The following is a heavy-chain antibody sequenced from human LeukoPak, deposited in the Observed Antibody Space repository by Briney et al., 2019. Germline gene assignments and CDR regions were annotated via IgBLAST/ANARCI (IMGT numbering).Heavy chain of an antibody. CDR1: GFTFSGSA. CDR2: IRSTANGYAT. Sequence: GGSLRLSCAASGFTFSGSALHWVRQASGKGLEWVGRIRSTANGYATAYAASVKGRFTISRDDSKNTAYLQMDSLKTEDTAVYYCTENYYGSGSYADFDYWGQGTLVTVSS. J-gene: IGHJ4*02. D-gene: IGHD3-10*01. CDR3: TENYYGSGSYADFDY. V-gene: IGHV3-73*01.